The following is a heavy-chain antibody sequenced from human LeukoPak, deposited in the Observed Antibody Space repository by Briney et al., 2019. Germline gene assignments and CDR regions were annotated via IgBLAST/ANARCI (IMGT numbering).Heavy chain of an antibody. Sequence: ASVTVSCTASGYTFTSNYIHWVRQAPGQGLEWMGMIYPRDGSTSYAQKLQGRVTMTTDTSTSTAYMELRSLRSDDTAVYYCARGPGTLDAFDIWGQGTMVTVSS. CDR1: GYTFTSNY. CDR2: IYPRDGST. J-gene: IGHJ3*02. V-gene: IGHV1-46*01. D-gene: IGHD1-1*01. CDR3: ARGPGTLDAFDI.